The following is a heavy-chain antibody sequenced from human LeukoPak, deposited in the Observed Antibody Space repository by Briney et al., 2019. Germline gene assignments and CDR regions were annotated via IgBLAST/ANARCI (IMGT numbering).Heavy chain of an antibody. D-gene: IGHD4-17*01. CDR1: GYIFTDYW. CDR3: ARPIYGDFDFDY. Sequence: GESLKISCQASGYIFTDYWIGWVRQMPGKGLEWMAIVFCDGSKTIYSPSFQSQVTISVDKSISTAYLQWSSLKASDTAMYYCARPIYGDFDFDYWGQGTLVTVSS. CDR2: VFCDGSKT. V-gene: IGHV5-51*01. J-gene: IGHJ4*02.